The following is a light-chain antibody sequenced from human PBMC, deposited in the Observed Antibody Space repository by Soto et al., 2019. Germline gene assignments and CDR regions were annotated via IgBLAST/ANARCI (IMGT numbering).Light chain of an antibody. CDR3: AAWDEPRSGLV. CDR1: SSNIGSNY. V-gene: IGLV1-47*01. CDR2: RAD. J-gene: IGLJ2*01. Sequence: QSVLTQPPSVSGTPGQTVSISCSGRSSNIGSNYVYWYQQLPGTAPRLLMYRADQRPSGVPDRFSGSKSGTSASLAIGGLRSEDGADYYWAAWDEPRSGLVFGGGT.